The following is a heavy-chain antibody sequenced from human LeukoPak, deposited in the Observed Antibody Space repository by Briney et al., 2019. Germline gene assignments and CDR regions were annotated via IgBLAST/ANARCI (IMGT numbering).Heavy chain of an antibody. CDR1: GGSISSSSYY. CDR2: IYYSGST. CDR3: ARDPPMYSSSAATSN. Sequence: PSETLSLTCTVSGGSISSSSYYWGWIRQPPGKGLEWIGSIYYSGSTYYNPSLKSRVTISVDTSKNQFSLKLSSVTAADTAVYYCARDPPMYSSSAATSNWGQGTLVTVSS. V-gene: IGHV4-39*07. J-gene: IGHJ4*02. D-gene: IGHD6-6*01.